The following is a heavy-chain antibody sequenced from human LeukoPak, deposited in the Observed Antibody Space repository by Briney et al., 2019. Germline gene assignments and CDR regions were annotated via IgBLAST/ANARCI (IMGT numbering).Heavy chain of an antibody. CDR1: GFTFSNYG. V-gene: IGHV3-30*03. CDR2: ISYDGSNK. Sequence: GGSLRLSCAASGFTFSNYGMHWVRQAPGKGLEWVAVISYDGSNKYYADSVKGRFTISRDDSKNTLYLQLNSLKTEDTAVYHCTTDPRHNWNYPSGQGTLVTVSS. J-gene: IGHJ5*02. CDR3: TTDPRHNWNYP.